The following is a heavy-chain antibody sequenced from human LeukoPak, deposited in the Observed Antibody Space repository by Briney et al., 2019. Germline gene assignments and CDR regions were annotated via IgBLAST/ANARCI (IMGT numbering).Heavy chain of an antibody. CDR3: ARDRYYYDTSGPFRSGMDV. Sequence: AASVKVSCKASGYTFTTYYMHWVRQAPGQGLEWMGIINPSADTTNYAQKFQGRVTMTRDTSTSTVYTELSSLRSEDTAVYHCARDRYYYDTSGPFRSGMDVWGQGTTVTVSS. CDR1: GYTFTTYY. D-gene: IGHD3-22*01. V-gene: IGHV1-46*01. CDR2: INPSADTT. J-gene: IGHJ6*02.